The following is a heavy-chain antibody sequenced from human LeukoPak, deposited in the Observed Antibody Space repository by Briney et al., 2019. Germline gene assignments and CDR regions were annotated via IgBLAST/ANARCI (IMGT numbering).Heavy chain of an antibody. D-gene: IGHD3-22*01. J-gene: IGHJ4*02. V-gene: IGHV1-69*13. CDR1: GGTFSSYA. Sequence: ASVKVSCKASGGTFSSYAISWVRQAPGQGLEWMGGIIPIFDTANYAQKFRGRVTVTADESTSTAYMELSSLRSDDTAVYYCARSLYYYDSSGYYFPSNFDYWGQGTLATVSS. CDR2: IIPIFDTA. CDR3: ARSLYYYDSSGYYFPSNFDY.